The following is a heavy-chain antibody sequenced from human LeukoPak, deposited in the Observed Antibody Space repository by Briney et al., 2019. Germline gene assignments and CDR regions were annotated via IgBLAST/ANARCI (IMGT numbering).Heavy chain of an antibody. CDR2: INRNSGDT. CDR3: ATGYCSGTTCYYWFDP. Sequence: ASVKVSCKASGYTFTGYYMHWVRQAPGQGLEWMGWINRNSGDTNYAQKFQGRVTMTRDTSISTAYMDLSRLTSDGTAVYYCATGYCSGTTCYYWFDPWGQGTLVTVSS. D-gene: IGHD2-2*01. CDR1: GYTFTGYY. J-gene: IGHJ5*02. V-gene: IGHV1-2*02.